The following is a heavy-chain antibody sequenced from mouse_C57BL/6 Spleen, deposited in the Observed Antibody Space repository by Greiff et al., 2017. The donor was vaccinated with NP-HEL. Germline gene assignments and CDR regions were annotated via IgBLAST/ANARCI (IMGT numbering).Heavy chain of an antibody. D-gene: IGHD2-14*01. V-gene: IGHV1-69*01. CDR1: GYNFTSYW. J-gene: IGHJ3*01. CDR2: IDPADSYT. CDR3: ARGTWAC. Sequence: QVQLQQPGAELVMPGASVKLSCKASGYNFTSYWMHWVKQRPGQGLEWIGEIDPADSYTNYNQKFKGKSTLTAYKSSSTAYMQRGSLTSEDAAVYYCARGTWACWGPGALVTVSA.